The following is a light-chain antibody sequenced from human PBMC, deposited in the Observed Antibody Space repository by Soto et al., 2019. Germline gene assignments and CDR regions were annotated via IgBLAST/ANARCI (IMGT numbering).Light chain of an antibody. J-gene: IGKJ5*01. CDR3: QQYENLPT. CDR2: DAS. V-gene: IGKV1-33*01. CDR1: QNINSY. Sequence: DIQLTQSPSFLSASVGDRVTITCQASQNINSYLNWYQQKPGRAPKLLIYDASNLEAGVPSRFRGSGSGTDFTFTISRLQPEDIATYYCQQYENLPTFGQGTRLEIK.